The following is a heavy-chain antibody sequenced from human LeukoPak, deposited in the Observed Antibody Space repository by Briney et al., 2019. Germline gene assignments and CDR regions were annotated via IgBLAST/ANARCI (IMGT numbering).Heavy chain of an antibody. CDR2: INPSGGST. CDR1: GYTFTSYY. V-gene: IGHV1-46*01. D-gene: IGHD3-22*01. J-gene: IGHJ4*02. Sequence: GASVKVSRKASGYTFTSYYMHWVRQAPGQGLEWMGIINPSGGSTSYAQKFQGRVTMTRDTSTSTVYMELSSLRSEDTAVYYCARDCLVYYYDSSGYCNDYWGQGTLVTVSS. CDR3: ARDCLVYYYDSSGYCNDY.